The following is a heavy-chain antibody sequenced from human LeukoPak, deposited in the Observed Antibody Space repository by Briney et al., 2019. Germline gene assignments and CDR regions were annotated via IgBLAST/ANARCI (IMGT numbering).Heavy chain of an antibody. Sequence: PVGSLRLSCAASGFSFSTYAMGWVRQAPGKGLEWDSCISGTGDSTYYADAVKGRFTISRDNSKNTLYLQMNSLRAEDTAVYYCVEDVVVIVAAKPGIWGQGTLVTVSS. J-gene: IGHJ4*02. CDR2: ISGTGDST. CDR3: VEDVVVIVAAKPGI. V-gene: IGHV3-23*01. CDR1: GFSFSTYA. D-gene: IGHD2-15*01.